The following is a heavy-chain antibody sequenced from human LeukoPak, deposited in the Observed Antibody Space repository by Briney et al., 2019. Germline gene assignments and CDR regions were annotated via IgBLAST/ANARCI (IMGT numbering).Heavy chain of an antibody. CDR3: TRVGYIDEGIDY. CDR2: KKQDGSKK. D-gene: IGHD5-24*01. J-gene: IGHJ4*02. CDR1: GLPFSSYW. V-gene: IGHV3-7*04. Sequence: RSGGSLTLSCVPSGLPFSSYWMTWARQAPGKGLKWVANKKQDGSKKSHVDSVKGRFTISRDNAKNSLYLQMNSLRAEDTAIYYCTRVGYIDEGIDYWGQGTLVTVSS.